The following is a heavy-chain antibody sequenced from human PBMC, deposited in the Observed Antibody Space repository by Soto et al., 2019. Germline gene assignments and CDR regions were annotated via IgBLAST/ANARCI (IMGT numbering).Heavy chain of an antibody. J-gene: IGHJ2*01. CDR1: GGTFSSYA. CDR2: IIPIFGTA. D-gene: IGHD1-26*01. V-gene: IGHV1-69*13. Sequence: SVKVSCKASGGTFSSYAISWVRQAPGQGLEWMGGIIPIFGTANYAQKFQGRVTITADESTSTAYMELSILRSEDTAVYYCARGVSGSDYVSGWYFDLWGRGTLVTVSS. CDR3: ARGVSGSDYVSGWYFDL.